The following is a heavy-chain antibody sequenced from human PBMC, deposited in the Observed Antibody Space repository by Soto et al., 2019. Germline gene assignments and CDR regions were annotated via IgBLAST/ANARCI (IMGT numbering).Heavy chain of an antibody. CDR3: AKDGGSGYYGAFDI. CDR1: GFTFDDYT. Sequence: GGSLRLSCAASGFTFDDYTMHWVRQAPGKGLEWVSLISWDGGSTYYADSVKGRFTISRDNSKNSLYLQMNSLRTEDTALYYCAKDGGSGYYGAFDIWGQGTMVTGS. D-gene: IGHD3-22*01. CDR2: ISWDGGST. V-gene: IGHV3-43*01. J-gene: IGHJ3*02.